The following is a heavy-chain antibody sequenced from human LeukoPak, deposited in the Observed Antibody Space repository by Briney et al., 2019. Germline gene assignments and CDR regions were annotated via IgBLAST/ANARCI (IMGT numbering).Heavy chain of an antibody. CDR1: GGSISSSIYY. CDR2: VFYNGAT. J-gene: IGHJ4*02. D-gene: IGHD3-22*01. CDR3: ARSTTYYYDSSGFGY. V-gene: IGHV4-39*07. Sequence: SETLSLTCIVSGGSISSSIYYWAWVRQPPGKGLEWIGTVFYNGATQYSPSLRSRVTISVDTSKNQFSLKLSSVTAADTAVYYCARSTTYYYDSSGFGYWGQGTLVTVSS.